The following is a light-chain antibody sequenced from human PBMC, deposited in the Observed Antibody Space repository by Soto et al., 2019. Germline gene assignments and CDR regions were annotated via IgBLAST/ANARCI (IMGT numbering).Light chain of an antibody. V-gene: IGKV3-15*01. Sequence: EIVMTQSPATLSVSPGERATLSCRASQSVSSNLAWYQQKPGQAPRLLIYGASTRATGIPARFSGSGSGTEFTLTISSLQSEDFAVYYCQQYYNWLVFTFGPGTKVDIK. J-gene: IGKJ3*01. CDR1: QSVSSN. CDR2: GAS. CDR3: QQYYNWLVFT.